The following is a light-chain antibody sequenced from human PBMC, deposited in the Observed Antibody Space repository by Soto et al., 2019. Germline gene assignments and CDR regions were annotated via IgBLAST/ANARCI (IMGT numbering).Light chain of an antibody. CDR2: EAS. J-gene: IGKJ5*01. V-gene: IGKV3D-20*02. Sequence: IVLTQSPVTLSLSPGERATLSCRARQSVSSSYLAWYQQKPGQTARLLIYEASNRVIGIPARFSGSGSGTDFTLPISSLGPQDLGVYYCQQRSHWPSNPFAHGARLE. CDR1: QSVSSSY. CDR3: QQRSHWPSNP.